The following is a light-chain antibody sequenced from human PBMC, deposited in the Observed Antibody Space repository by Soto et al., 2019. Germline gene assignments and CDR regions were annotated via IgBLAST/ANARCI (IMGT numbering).Light chain of an antibody. CDR1: QTINSY. CDR2: AAS. Sequence: DVQMTQSPSSLSASVGDIVTITCQASQTINSYLNWYQQKPGKAPKLLIYAASSLKSGVPSRFSGSGSGTDFTLTISNLQPEDFATYYCQQSYSTFKTFGQGTKVDIK. J-gene: IGKJ1*01. CDR3: QQSYSTFKT. V-gene: IGKV1-39*01.